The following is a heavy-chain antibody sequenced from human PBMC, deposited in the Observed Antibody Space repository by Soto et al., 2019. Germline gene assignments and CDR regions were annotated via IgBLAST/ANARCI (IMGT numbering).Heavy chain of an antibody. CDR1: GGSISSSSYY. Sequence: PSETLSLTCTVSGGSISSSSYYWVWIRQPPGKGLEWIGSIYYSGSTYYNPSLKSRVTISVDTSKNQFSLKLSSVTAADTAVYYCARLPYDILTGYYYGMDVWGQGTTVT. D-gene: IGHD3-9*01. CDR3: ARLPYDILTGYYYGMDV. V-gene: IGHV4-39*01. CDR2: IYYSGST. J-gene: IGHJ6*02.